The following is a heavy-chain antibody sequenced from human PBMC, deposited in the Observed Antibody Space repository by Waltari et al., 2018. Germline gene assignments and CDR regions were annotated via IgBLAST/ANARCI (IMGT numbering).Heavy chain of an antibody. CDR1: GYIFTNFY. D-gene: IGHD3-16*01. Sequence: QVILKQSGAELKRPGASVKVSCETSGYIFTNFYLHWVRQAPGQGLEWIGWIHPNDGDIKYAQKFRDRVILTRDTSSNTAYMELRSLTIDDTAVYYRMGAPSVDYWGQGSLITVSS. V-gene: IGHV1-2*02. CDR2: IHPNDGDI. J-gene: IGHJ4*02. CDR3: MGAPSVDY.